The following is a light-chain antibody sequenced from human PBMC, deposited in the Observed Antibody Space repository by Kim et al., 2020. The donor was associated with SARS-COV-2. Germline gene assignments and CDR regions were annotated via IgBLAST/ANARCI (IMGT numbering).Light chain of an antibody. CDR1: SSNIGNNY. J-gene: IGLJ2*01. Sequence: GQKVTISCSGSSSNIGNNYVSWYQQVPGTAPKLLIYDSNKRPSGIPDRFSGSKSGTSATLGITGLQTGDEADYYCGTWDNSLSAGVFGGGTKLTVL. V-gene: IGLV1-51*01. CDR2: DSN. CDR3: GTWDNSLSAGV.